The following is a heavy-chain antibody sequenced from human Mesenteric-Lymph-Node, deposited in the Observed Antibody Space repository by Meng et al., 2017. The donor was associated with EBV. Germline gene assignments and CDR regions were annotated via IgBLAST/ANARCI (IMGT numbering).Heavy chain of an antibody. CDR3: ARGSGSYYDFDY. Sequence: HVQLQQAGTGLVKPSQTLSLTCAISGDSVSSNRAAWNCIRQSPSRGLEWLGRTYYRSKWYNDYAVSVKSRITINPDTSKNQFSLQLNSVTPEDTAVYYCARGSGSYYDFDYWGQGTLVTVSS. J-gene: IGHJ4*02. D-gene: IGHD1-26*01. V-gene: IGHV6-1*02. CDR2: TYYRSKWYN. CDR1: GDSVSSNRAA.